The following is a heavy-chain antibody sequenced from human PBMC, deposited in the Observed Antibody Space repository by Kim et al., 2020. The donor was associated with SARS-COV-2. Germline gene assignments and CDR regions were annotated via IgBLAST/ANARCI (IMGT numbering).Heavy chain of an antibody. CDR3: ARDPEIAYYYDSSGYYCDY. D-gene: IGHD3-22*01. V-gene: IGHV3-21*01. CDR2: ISSSSSYI. J-gene: IGHJ4*02. CDR1: GFTFSSYS. Sequence: GGSLRLSCAASGFTFSSYSMNWVRQAPGKGLEWVSSISSSSSYIYYADSVKGRFTISRDNAKNSLYLQMNSLRAEDTAVYYCARDPEIAYYYDSSGYYCDYWGQGTLVTVSS.